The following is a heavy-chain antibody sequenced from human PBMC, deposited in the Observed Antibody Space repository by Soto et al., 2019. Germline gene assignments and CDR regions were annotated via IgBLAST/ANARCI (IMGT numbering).Heavy chain of an antibody. CDR3: ATRPPPYCDCPLDF. CDR1: GFAFSDAW. D-gene: IGHD4-17*01. CDR2: IKSKSDGGTT. J-gene: IGHJ4*02. Sequence: EVQLVESGGGLAKPGGSLRLSCAASGFAFSDAWMSWVRQAPGKGLEWVGGIKSKSDGGTTDYAAHVKARFTISRDDSKNTLYLQINGLKIEDTAVYSCATRPPPYCDCPLDFWGQGALVTVSS. V-gene: IGHV3-15*01.